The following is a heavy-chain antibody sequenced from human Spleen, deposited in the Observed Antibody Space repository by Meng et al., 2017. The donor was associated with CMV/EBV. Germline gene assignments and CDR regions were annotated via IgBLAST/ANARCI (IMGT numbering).Heavy chain of an antibody. CDR1: GYTFTDYS. Sequence: KASGYTFTDYSIPWVRQAPGQGLEWLGRITPNTGDTYYAQKFRDRVTMTRDTSINTAYMDLSSLTSDDTAVYYCARDRSGSYEYWGQGTLVTVSS. V-gene: IGHV1-2*02. CDR2: ITPNTGDT. D-gene: IGHD1-26*01. CDR3: ARDRSGSYEY. J-gene: IGHJ4*02.